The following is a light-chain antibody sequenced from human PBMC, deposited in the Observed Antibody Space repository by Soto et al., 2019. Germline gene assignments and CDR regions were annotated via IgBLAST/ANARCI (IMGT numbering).Light chain of an antibody. Sequence: EIGMTQSPATLSVSPGERATLSCRASQSININLAWYQQKPGQAPRLLIYGASTRATGLPARFSGSGSGTEFTLIISSLQSEDFAVYYCQQYGSSSWTFGQGTKVDIK. CDR3: QQYGSSSWT. V-gene: IGKV3-15*01. J-gene: IGKJ1*01. CDR2: GAS. CDR1: QSININ.